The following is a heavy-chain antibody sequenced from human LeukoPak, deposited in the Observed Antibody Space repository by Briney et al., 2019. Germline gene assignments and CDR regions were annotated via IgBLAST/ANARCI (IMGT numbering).Heavy chain of an antibody. CDR1: GGSISSGGYY. CDR2: IYHSGST. V-gene: IGHV4-30-2*01. D-gene: IGHD4-17*01. CDR3: AKDRHDYGDYAFDS. Sequence: PSETLSLTCTVSGGSISSGGYYWSWIRQPPGKGLEWIGYIYHSGSTYYNPSLKSRVTISVDRSKNQFSLKLSSVTAADTAVYYCAKDRHDYGDYAFDSWGRGTLVTVSS. J-gene: IGHJ4*02.